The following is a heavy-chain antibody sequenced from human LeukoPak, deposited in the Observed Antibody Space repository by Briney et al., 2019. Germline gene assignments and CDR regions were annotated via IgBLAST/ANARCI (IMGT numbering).Heavy chain of an antibody. Sequence: SDTLSLTCTVSGGSISSYYCSWIRQPPGQGLEWIGYIYYSGSTNYNPSLKSRVTISVATSKNQFSLKLSSVTAADAAADYCAGSLRQTGYYIGWFDPWGQGTLVTVSS. D-gene: IGHD3-9*01. CDR3: AGSLRQTGYYIGWFDP. CDR2: IYYSGST. J-gene: IGHJ5*02. V-gene: IGHV4-59*08. CDR1: GGSISSYY.